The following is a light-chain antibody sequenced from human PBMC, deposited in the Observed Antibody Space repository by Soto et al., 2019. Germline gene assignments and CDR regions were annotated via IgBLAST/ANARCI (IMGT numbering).Light chain of an antibody. J-gene: IGKJ1*01. V-gene: IGKV3-20*01. CDR1: QSVSTNC. CDR2: GAS. CDR3: QQYGRTSWT. Sequence: EIVLTQSPGTLSLSPGEGATLSCRASQSVSTNCFAWYQQKPGQAPRLLIYGASTRATGIPDRFSGSGSGTDFTLTISRLEPEDFAVYYCQQYGRTSWTFGQGTKVEIK.